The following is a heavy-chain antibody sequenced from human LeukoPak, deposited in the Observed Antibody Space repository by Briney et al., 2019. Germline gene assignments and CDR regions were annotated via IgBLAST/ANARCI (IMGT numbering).Heavy chain of an antibody. D-gene: IGHD3-16*02. CDR1: GGSFSGYY. CDR3: AGRYDYVWGSYRFDY. J-gene: IGHJ4*02. CDR2: IYYSGST. Sequence: SETLSLTCAVYGGSFSGYYWSWIRQPPGKGLEWIGYIYYSGSTNYNPSLKSRVTISVDTSKNQFSLKLSSVTAADTAVYYCAGRYDYVWGSYRFDYWGQGTLVTVSS. V-gene: IGHV4-59*01.